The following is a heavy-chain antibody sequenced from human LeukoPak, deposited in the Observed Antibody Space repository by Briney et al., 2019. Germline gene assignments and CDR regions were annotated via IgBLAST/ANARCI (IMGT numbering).Heavy chain of an antibody. J-gene: IGHJ3*02. CDR1: GFTFDDYA. V-gene: IGHV3-9*01. Sequence: GGSLRLSCAASGFTFDDYAMHWVRQAPGKGLEWVSGISWNSGSIGYVDSVKGRFTISRDNAKNSLYLQMNSLRAEDTALYYCAEDKGRSIAKRDAFVIWGQGTMVTVPS. D-gene: IGHD6-6*01. CDR3: AEDKGRSIAKRDAFVI. CDR2: ISWNSGSI.